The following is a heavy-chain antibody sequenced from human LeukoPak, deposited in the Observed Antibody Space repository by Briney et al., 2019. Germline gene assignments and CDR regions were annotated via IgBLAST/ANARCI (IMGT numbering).Heavy chain of an antibody. CDR1: GYSLTDLS. CDR2: FDPDYGET. Sequence: GASVKVSCKVSGYSLTDLSMHWVRQAPGQGLEWMGGFDPDYGETFYAQKLQGRVTMTEDTSADTAYMELSSLRPDDTAVYYRASYGDPNDAFDIWGQGTMVTVSS. CDR3: ASYGDPNDAFDI. V-gene: IGHV1-24*01. D-gene: IGHD2-21*02. J-gene: IGHJ3*02.